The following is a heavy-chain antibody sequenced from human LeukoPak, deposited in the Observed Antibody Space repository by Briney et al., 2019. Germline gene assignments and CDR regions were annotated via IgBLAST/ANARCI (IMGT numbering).Heavy chain of an antibody. CDR2: ISSSSSYI. D-gene: IGHD1-26*01. Sequence: KPGGSLRLSCAASGFTFSSYSMNWVRQAPGKGLEWVSSISSSSSYIYYADSVKGRFTISRDNAKNSLYLQMNSLRAEDTAVYYCARVGRGSLAYFDYWGQGTLVTVSS. CDR1: GFTFSSYS. CDR3: ARVGRGSLAYFDY. J-gene: IGHJ4*02. V-gene: IGHV3-21*01.